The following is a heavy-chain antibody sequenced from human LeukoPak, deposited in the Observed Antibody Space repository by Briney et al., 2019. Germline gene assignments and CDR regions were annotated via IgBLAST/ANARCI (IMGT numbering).Heavy chain of an antibody. J-gene: IGHJ4*02. CDR2: IYYSGST. CDR3: ARIESYHILYRPY. V-gene: IGHV4-59*01. Sequence: SETLSLTCTVSGGSISSYYWSWIRQPPGKGLEWIGYIYYSGSTNYNPSLKSRVTISVDTSKNQFSLKLSSVTAADTAVYYCARIESYHILYRPYWGQGTLVTVSS. CDR1: GGSISSYY. D-gene: IGHD3-9*01.